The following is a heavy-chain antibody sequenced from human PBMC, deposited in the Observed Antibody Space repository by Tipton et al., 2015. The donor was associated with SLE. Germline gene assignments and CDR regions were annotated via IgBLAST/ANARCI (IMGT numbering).Heavy chain of an antibody. CDR3: AKDRTYYYDSSGYYDY. D-gene: IGHD3-22*01. Sequence: SLRLSCEASGYNFRRNGMSWVRQAPGKGLEWVSGISGSGGSTYYADSVKGRFTISRDNSKNTLYLQMNSLRAEDTAVYYCAKDRTYYYDSSGYYDYWGQGTLVTVSS. J-gene: IGHJ4*02. V-gene: IGHV3-23*01. CDR2: ISGSGGST. CDR1: GYNFRRNG.